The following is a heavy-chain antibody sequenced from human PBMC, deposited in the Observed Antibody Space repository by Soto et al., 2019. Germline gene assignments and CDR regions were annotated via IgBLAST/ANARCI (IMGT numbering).Heavy chain of an antibody. CDR3: ARGPYGDNAFDI. Sequence: QVQVVQSGVEVKKPGASVKVSCKASGYSFTDYYMHWIRQAPGQGLEWMGWIAPHRDGTEFAQKFQGRITLTGDTSTSTAYMELKGLTSADTAVYFCARGPYGDNAFDIWGQGTVVTVSS. J-gene: IGHJ3*02. CDR2: IAPHRDGT. D-gene: IGHD4-17*01. V-gene: IGHV1-2*02. CDR1: GYSFTDYY.